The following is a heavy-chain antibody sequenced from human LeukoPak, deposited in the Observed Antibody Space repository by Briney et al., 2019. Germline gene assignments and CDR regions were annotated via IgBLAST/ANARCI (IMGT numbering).Heavy chain of an antibody. D-gene: IGHD6-13*01. Sequence: TSQTLSLTCTVSGGSISSGGYYWSWIRQHPGKGLEWIGYIYYSGSTYYNPSLKSRVTISVDTAKNQLSLKLSSVTAADTAVYYCARRAGYTGSWYEYWGQGTLVTVSS. J-gene: IGHJ4*02. CDR2: IYYSGST. CDR1: GGSISSGGYY. CDR3: ARRAGYTGSWYEY. V-gene: IGHV4-31*03.